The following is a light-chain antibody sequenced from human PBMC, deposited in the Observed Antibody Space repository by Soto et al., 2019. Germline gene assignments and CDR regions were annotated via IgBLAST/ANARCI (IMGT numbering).Light chain of an antibody. CDR3: QHYNTYPWP. Sequence: DVKMTQSVSAVSASIGDRVTFTCRASQSISSWVAWYQQKPGKGPKLLIYKASHLESGVPSRFSGSGSGTEFTLTISSLQPGDFATYYCQHYNTYPWPFGHGTKADIK. CDR1: QSISSW. V-gene: IGKV1-5*03. CDR2: KAS. J-gene: IGKJ1*01.